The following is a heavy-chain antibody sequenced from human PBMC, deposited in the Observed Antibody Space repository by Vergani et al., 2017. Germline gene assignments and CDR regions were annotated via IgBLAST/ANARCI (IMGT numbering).Heavy chain of an antibody. D-gene: IGHD3-16*01. Sequence: QVQLQESGPGLVKPSETLSLTCTVSGGSISSYYWSWIRQPAGKGLEWIGRIYTSGSTNYNPSLKSRVTMSVDTSKNQFSLKLTSVTATDTATYFCARGNPYVDFDIWGQGTMITVSS. J-gene: IGHJ3*02. V-gene: IGHV4-4*07. CDR3: ARGNPYVDFDI. CDR1: GGSISSYY. CDR2: IYTSGST.